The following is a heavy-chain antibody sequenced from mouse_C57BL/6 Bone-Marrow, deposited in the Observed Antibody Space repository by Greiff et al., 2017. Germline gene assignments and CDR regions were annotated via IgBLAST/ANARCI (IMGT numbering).Heavy chain of an antibody. CDR1: GYTFTSYW. CDR3: ARMGIYYYGSCPYYYSMDD. V-gene: IGHV1-59*01. Sequence: QVQLQQPGAELVRPGPSVQLSCKASGYTFTSYWMHWVKQRPGQGLAWIGVIDPSDSYTNYNQKFKGKATLTVDTSSSTAYMPLSSLTSEDSAVYYFARMGIYYYGSCPYYYSMDDWGQGTSVTVSS. D-gene: IGHD1-1*01. CDR2: IDPSDSYT. J-gene: IGHJ4*01.